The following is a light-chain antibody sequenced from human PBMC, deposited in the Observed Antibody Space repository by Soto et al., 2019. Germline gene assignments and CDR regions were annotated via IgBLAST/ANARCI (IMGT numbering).Light chain of an antibody. J-gene: IGLJ1*01. CDR1: SSDVGGYNY. V-gene: IGLV2-8*01. CDR3: SSYAGSNKSV. Sequence: QSALTQPPSASGSPGQSVTISCTGTSSDVGGYNYVSWYQQHPGKAPKLMIYEVSKRPSGVPDRFSGSKSGNTASLTVSGLQPDDEAYYYCSSYAGSNKSVFGTGTKVAVL. CDR2: EVS.